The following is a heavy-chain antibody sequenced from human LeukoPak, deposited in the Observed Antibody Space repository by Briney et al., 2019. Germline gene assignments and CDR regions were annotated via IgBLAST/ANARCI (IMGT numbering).Heavy chain of an antibody. CDR1: GYTFTDYG. D-gene: IGHD1-26*01. CDR3: ARGSYYDY. J-gene: IGHJ4*02. CDR2: ISTYNGDT. Sequence: APVKVSCKASGYTFTDYGISWVRQAPGQGLEWMGWISTYNGDTNFAQKFQGRVTMTTDTSTNTAYMELRSLTSDDTAVYYCARGSYYDYLGQGTLVTVSS. V-gene: IGHV1-18*01.